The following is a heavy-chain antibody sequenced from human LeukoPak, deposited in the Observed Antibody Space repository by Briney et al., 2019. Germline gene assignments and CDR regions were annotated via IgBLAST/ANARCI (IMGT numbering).Heavy chain of an antibody. CDR1: EFTFSSYS. CDR3: ARRNAMDV. V-gene: IGHV3-48*04. Sequence: PGGSLRLSCAASEFTFSSYSMNWVRQAPGKGLEWVSYITNSGNSKSYADSVKGRFTISRDDAKSSLYLQMNGLRAEDTAVYYCARRNAMDVWGQGTTVIVFS. J-gene: IGHJ6*02. CDR2: ITNSGNSK.